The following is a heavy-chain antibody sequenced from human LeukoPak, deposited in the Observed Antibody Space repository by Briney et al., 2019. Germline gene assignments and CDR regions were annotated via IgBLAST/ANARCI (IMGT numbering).Heavy chain of an antibody. Sequence: GGSLRLSCAASGFTFSGYAMSWVRQAPGKGLEWVSAISGSGGSTYYADSVKGRFTISRDNSKNTLYLQMNSLRAEDTAVYYCAKYIKGVGNYFDYWGQGTLVTVPS. V-gene: IGHV3-23*01. CDR2: ISGSGGST. CDR1: GFTFSGYA. CDR3: AKYIKGVGNYFDY. J-gene: IGHJ4*02. D-gene: IGHD3-10*01.